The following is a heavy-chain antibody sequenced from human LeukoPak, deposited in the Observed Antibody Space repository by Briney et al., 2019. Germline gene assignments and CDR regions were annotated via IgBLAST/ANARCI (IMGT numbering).Heavy chain of an antibody. CDR1: GFTFSNSA. Sequence: GGSLRLSCAASGFTFSNSALSWVRQAPGKGLEWVSDISGSGGSTYYADSVKGRFTISRDSSKNTLFLQMNRLRPEDAAVYYCAKAPVTTCRGAYCYPFDYWGQGTLVTVSS. J-gene: IGHJ4*02. D-gene: IGHD2-21*01. V-gene: IGHV3-23*01. CDR2: ISGSGGST. CDR3: AKAPVTTCRGAYCYPFDY.